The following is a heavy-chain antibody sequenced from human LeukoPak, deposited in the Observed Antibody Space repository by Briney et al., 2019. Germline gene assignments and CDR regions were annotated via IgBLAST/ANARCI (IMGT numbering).Heavy chain of an antibody. CDR2: IIPILGIA. CDR3: ARDRFSSSSGPDY. J-gene: IGHJ4*02. V-gene: IGHV1-69*04. CDR1: GGTFSSYA. Sequence: SVKVSCKSSGGTFSSYAIIWVRQAPGQGLEWMGRIIPILGIANYAQKFQGRVTITADKSTSTAYMELSSLRSEDTAVYYCARDRFSSSSGPDYWGQGTLVTVSS. D-gene: IGHD6-6*01.